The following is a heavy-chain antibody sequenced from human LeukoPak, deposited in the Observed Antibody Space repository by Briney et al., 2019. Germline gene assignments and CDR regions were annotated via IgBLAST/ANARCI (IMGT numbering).Heavy chain of an antibody. D-gene: IGHD6-13*01. CDR1: GFTFSNAW. CDR3: TTIIAAARYYYYYYMDV. CDR2: IKSKTDGGTT. V-gene: IGHV3-15*01. Sequence: PGGSLRLSCAASGFTFSNAWMSWVRQALGKGLEWVGRIKSKTDGGTTDYAAPVKGRFTVSRDDSKNTLYLQMNSLKTEDTAVYYCTTIIAAARYYYYYYMDVWGKGTTVIVSS. J-gene: IGHJ6*03.